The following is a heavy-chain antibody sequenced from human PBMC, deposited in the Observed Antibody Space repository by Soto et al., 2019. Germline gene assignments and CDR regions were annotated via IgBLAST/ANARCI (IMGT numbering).Heavy chain of an antibody. CDR3: ARGGFWSGYYKNWFDP. CDR1: GGSFSGDD. V-gene: IGHV4-34*01. J-gene: IGHJ5*02. Sequence: SETLSLTWAVSGGSFSGDDWSWIRQPPGKGLEWIGEINHSGSTNYNPSLKSRVTISVDTSKNQFPLKLSSVTAADTAVYYCARGGFWSGYYKNWFDPWGQGTLVTVSS. CDR2: INHSGST. D-gene: IGHD3-3*01.